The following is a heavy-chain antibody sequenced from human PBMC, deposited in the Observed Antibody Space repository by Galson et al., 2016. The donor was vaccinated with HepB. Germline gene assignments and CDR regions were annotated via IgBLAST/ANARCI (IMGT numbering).Heavy chain of an antibody. CDR2: ISGSGGRT. V-gene: IGHV3-23*01. J-gene: IGHJ4*02. CDR1: GFTFSNYA. Sequence: SLRLSCAASGFTFSNYAINWVRQAPGKGREWVAAISGSGGRTSYEDSVNGRITIARENSENTLYLPMHSLRDEDTAVYYCARDEDDPSYTIDFWGQGTLVSVSS. D-gene: IGHD3-10*01. CDR3: ARDEDDPSYTIDF.